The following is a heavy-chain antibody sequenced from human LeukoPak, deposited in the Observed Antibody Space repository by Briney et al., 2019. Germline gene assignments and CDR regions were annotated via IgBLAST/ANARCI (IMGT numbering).Heavy chain of an antibody. CDR3: ARDETNDYGDVFDY. D-gene: IGHD4-17*01. Sequence: SETLSLTCTVSGGSISSSSYYWGWIRQPPGKGLEWIGSIYYSGSTYYNPSLKSRVTMSVDTSKNQFSLKLSSVTAADTAVYYCARDETNDYGDVFDYWGQGTLVTVSS. J-gene: IGHJ4*02. V-gene: IGHV4-39*07. CDR1: GGSISSSSYY. CDR2: IYYSGST.